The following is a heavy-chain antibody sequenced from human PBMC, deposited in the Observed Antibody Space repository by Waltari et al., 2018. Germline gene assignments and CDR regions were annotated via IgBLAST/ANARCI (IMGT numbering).Heavy chain of an antibody. D-gene: IGHD6-19*01. CDR2: ISSSGGST. J-gene: IGHJ6*02. CDR3: AKDQSPSSGWYGEYYYAMDV. CDR1: GFTFSSYA. Sequence: EVQLLESGGGLVQPGGSLRLSCAGSGFTFSSYALSWVRQAPGKGLGWVSGISSSGGSTYYADSVKGRFSISRDNSKKTLYLQMHSLRGDDAALYYCAKDQSPSSGWYGEYYYAMDVWGQGTTVAVSS. V-gene: IGHV3-23*01.